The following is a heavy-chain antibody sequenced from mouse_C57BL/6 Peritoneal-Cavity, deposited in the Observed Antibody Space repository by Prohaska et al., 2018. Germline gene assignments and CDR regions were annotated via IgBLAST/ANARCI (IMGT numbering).Heavy chain of an antibody. D-gene: IGHD2-1*01. CDR1: GFTFSGFW. CDR3: MRYGNYWYFDV. Sequence: EVQLLETGGGLVQPGGSRGLSCEGSGFTFSGFWMSWVRQTPGKTLECIGDINSAGSAINYATSIKDRFTIFRDNDKSTLYLQMSNVRSEDTATYFCMRYGNYWYFDVWGTGTTVTVSS. V-gene: IGHV11-2*01. J-gene: IGHJ1*03. CDR2: INSAGSAI.